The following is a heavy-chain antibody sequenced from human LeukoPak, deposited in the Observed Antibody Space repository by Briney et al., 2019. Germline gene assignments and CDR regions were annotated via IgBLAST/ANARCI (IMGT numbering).Heavy chain of an antibody. J-gene: IGHJ4*02. V-gene: IGHV3-30*02. CDR2: VERSGGSK. CDR3: AKDRDDYGNDC. CDR1: GFTFSSYA. D-gene: IGHD4-17*01. Sequence: GGSLRLSCAASGFTFSSYAMSWVRQAPGKGLEWVAVERSGGSKHYADSVKGRFTISRDNSKNTLWLEMNNLRTDDTAVYYCAKDRDDYGNDCWGQGVLATVST.